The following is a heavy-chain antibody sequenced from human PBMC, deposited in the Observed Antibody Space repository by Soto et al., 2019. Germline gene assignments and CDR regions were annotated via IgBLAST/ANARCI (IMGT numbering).Heavy chain of an antibody. J-gene: IGHJ4*02. Sequence: PGGSLRLSCAASGFTFDDYAMHWVRQAPGKGLEWVSGISWNSGSIGYADSVKGRFTISRDNAKNTLYLQMNSLRAEDTAVYYCAKDSSGWQGVWSVGYWGQGTLVTVSS. CDR2: ISWNSGSI. V-gene: IGHV3-9*01. D-gene: IGHD6-19*01. CDR3: AKDSSGWQGVWSVGY. CDR1: GFTFDDYA.